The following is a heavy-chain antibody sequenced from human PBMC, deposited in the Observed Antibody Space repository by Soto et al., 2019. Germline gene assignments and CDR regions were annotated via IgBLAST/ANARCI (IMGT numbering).Heavy chain of an antibody. CDR2: IIPIFGTA. CDR1: GGTFSSYS. V-gene: IGHV1-69*01. CDR3: ARDGGRHSGGIDY. D-gene: IGHD1-26*01. Sequence: QVQLVQSGAEVKKPGSSVKVSCKASGGTFSSYSINWVRQAPAQGLEWMGEIIPIFGTANYAQKLQGRVTITADESTSTAYMELSSLRSEDTAVYYCARDGGRHSGGIDYWGQGTLVTVSS. J-gene: IGHJ4*02.